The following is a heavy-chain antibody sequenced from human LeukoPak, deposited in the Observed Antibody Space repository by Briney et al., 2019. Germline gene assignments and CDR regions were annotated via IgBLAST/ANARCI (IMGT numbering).Heavy chain of an antibody. CDR2: IYYSGST. J-gene: IGHJ4*02. D-gene: IGHD3-10*01. V-gene: IGHV4-31*03. Sequence: PSETPSLTCTVSGGSISSGGYYWSWIRQHPGKGLEWIGYIYYSGSTYYNPSLKSRVTISVDTSKNQFSLKLSSVTAADTAVYYCASSRIMVRGVLDYWGQGTLVTVSS. CDR3: ASSRIMVRGVLDY. CDR1: GGSISSGGYY.